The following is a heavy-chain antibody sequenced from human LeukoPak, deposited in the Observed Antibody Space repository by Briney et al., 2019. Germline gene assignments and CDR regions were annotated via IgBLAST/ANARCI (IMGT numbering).Heavy chain of an antibody. Sequence: GGSLRLSCEASGFTFSSYPMDWVRQAPGKGLEWVAIISDDGTNRYYADSVKGRFTISRDDSNNTVYLQMNSLRVDDTAIYFCASGKFFDIWGQGTMVTVSS. V-gene: IGHV3-30-3*01. CDR2: ISDDGTNR. J-gene: IGHJ3*02. D-gene: IGHD1-26*01. CDR3: ASGKFFDI. CDR1: GFTFSSYP.